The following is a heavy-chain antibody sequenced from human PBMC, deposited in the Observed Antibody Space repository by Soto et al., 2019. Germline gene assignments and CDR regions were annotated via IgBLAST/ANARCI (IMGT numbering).Heavy chain of an antibody. CDR1: GFTFSSYA. V-gene: IGHV3-23*01. CDR2: ISGRGSST. J-gene: IGHJ4*02. D-gene: IGHD2-2*01. Sequence: DVQLLESGGGLLVQPGGSLRLSCAASGFTFSSYAISWVRQAPGKGLEWVSGISGRGSSTYYVDSVKGRFTTSRDNSKNTLSLQMNSLRADDTAVYYCAKGDRNQPAVFDYWGQGTLVTVSS. CDR3: AKGDRNQPAVFDY.